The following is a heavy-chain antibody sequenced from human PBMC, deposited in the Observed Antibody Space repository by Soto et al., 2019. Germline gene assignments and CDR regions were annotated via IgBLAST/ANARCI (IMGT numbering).Heavy chain of an antibody. CDR3: ARFSGSYYYAMDV. CDR2: INHSGVT. CDR1: GGSISSSSYY. J-gene: IGHJ6*02. Sequence: SETLSLTCTVSGGSISSSSYYWSWIRQPPGKGLEWIGEINHSGVTNYKPSLKRRVTISVDTSKNQFSPQLKSVTAADTALYYCARFSGSYYYAMDVRGQGSTVTVSS. V-gene: IGHV4-39*07. D-gene: IGHD6-19*01.